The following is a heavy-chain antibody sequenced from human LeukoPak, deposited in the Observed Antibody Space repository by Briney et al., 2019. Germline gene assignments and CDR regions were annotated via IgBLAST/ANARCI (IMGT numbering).Heavy chain of an antibody. CDR3: ANSGSYSSALQY. V-gene: IGHV3-23*01. J-gene: IGHJ4*02. CDR2: ISGSGGST. CDR1: GFTFGSYA. D-gene: IGHD1-26*01. Sequence: GGSLRLSCAASGFTFGSYAMSWVRQAPGKGLEWVSAISGSGGSTYYADSVKGRFTISRDNSKNTLYLQMNSLRAEDAAVYYCANSGSYSSALQYWGQGTLVTVSS.